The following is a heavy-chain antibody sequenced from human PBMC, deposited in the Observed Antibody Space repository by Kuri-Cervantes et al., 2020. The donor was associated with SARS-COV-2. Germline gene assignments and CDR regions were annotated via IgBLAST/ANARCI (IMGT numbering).Heavy chain of an antibody. J-gene: IGHJ5*02. V-gene: IGHV3-53*01. CDR1: GFTVTSDR. CDR3: TKGSVMIPVPNA. CDR2: IHSGGNT. D-gene: IGHD2-21*01. Sequence: GGSLRLSCAASGFTVTSDRMSWVRQAPGKGLEWLSVIHSGGNTFSADSVRGRFTISRDSYNNILFLQMDSLRVEDTAFYYCTKGSVMIPVPNAWGQGTLVTVSS.